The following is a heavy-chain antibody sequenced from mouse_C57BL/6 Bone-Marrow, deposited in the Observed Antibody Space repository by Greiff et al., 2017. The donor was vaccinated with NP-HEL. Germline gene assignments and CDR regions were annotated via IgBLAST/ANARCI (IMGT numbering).Heavy chain of an antibody. CDR2: INPGSGGT. Sequence: VQLQASGAELVRPGTSVKVSCKASGYAFTNYLIEWVKQRPGQGLEWIGVINPGSGGTNYNEKFKGKATLTADKSSSTAYMQLSSLTSEDSAVYCCASGNYLAWFAYWGQGTLVTVSA. CDR1: GYAFTNYL. CDR3: ASGNYLAWFAY. J-gene: IGHJ3*01. V-gene: IGHV1-54*01. D-gene: IGHD2-1*01.